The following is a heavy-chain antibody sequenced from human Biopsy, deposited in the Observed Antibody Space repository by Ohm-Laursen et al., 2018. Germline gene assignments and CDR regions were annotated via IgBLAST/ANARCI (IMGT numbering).Heavy chain of an antibody. Sequence: SDTLSLTCTVSRDSVSNYYWTWIRQSPGKGLEWIGYIYYTGSTNYNPSVKSRVTISVDTSKNQFSLKLNSVTAADTAVYFCARDSRGGHLNTTLITGKNLDSWGQRILVTVSS. V-gene: IGHV4-59*02. J-gene: IGHJ4*02. CDR2: IYYTGST. CDR1: RDSVSNYY. D-gene: IGHD3-16*01. CDR3: ARDSRGGHLNTTLITGKNLDS.